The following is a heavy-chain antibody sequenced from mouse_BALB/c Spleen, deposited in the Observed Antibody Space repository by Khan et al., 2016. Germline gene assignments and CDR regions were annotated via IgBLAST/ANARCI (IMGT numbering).Heavy chain of an antibody. CDR2: IDPESGDT. CDR3: NAISYGNYIYFDY. Sequence: EVQLQESGAELVRSRASVKLSCTASAFNIKDYYIHWVKQRPEQGLEWIGWIDPESGDTEYGPKFQGRATVTADTSSNTAYLQLSSLTSEDSAVYYSNAISYGNYIYFDYWGQGTTLTVSS. V-gene: IGHV14-4*02. CDR1: AFNIKDYY. D-gene: IGHD2-1*01. J-gene: IGHJ2*01.